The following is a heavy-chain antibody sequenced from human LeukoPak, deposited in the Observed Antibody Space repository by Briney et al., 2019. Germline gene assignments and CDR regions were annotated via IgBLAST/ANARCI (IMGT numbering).Heavy chain of an antibody. Sequence: SVKVSCKASGYTFTSYGISWLRQAPGQGLEWMRRIIPILGIANYAQKFQGRVTITADKSTSTAYMELSSLRSGDTAVYYCARKNYYDSSGPIDYWGQGTLVTVSS. V-gene: IGHV1-69*04. CDR2: IIPILGIA. J-gene: IGHJ4*02. CDR3: ARKNYYDSSGPIDY. CDR1: GYTFTSYG. D-gene: IGHD3-22*01.